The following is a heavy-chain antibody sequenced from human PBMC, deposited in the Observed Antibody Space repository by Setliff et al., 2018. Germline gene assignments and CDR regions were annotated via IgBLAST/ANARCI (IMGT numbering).Heavy chain of an antibody. D-gene: IGHD5-12*01. Sequence: SETLSLTCAIYGESFSGYYWGWIRQPPGRGLEWIGEVSHSGSANYNPSLKSRVTISVDTSKNQFFLKLRSVTAADTAVYFCARVPGRDGYNFFDYWGQGMLVTVS. V-gene: IGHV4-34*01. J-gene: IGHJ4*02. CDR2: VSHSGSA. CDR1: GESFSGYY. CDR3: ARVPGRDGYNFFDY.